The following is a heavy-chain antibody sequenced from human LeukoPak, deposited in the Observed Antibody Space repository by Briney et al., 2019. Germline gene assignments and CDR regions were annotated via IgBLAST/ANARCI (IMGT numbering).Heavy chain of an antibody. CDR3: ARDGAEGDNSAFDM. J-gene: IGHJ3*02. CDR1: GVTLSDHH. D-gene: IGHD3-22*01. V-gene: IGHV3-72*01. CDR2: TRDKARGYTT. Sequence: RGSMRLSSAASGVTLSDHHMDWVRKAPGKGLEWVGRTRDKARGYTTEYAASVKGRFTISRDDSKTLVYLQMNSLRTEDTAVYFCARDGAEGDNSAFDMWGQGTVVTVSS.